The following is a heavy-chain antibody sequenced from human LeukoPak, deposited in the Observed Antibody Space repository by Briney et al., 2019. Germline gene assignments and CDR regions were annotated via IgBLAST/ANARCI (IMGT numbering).Heavy chain of an antibody. CDR2: ISYDGSNK. V-gene: IGHV3-30-3*01. CDR3: ARDLRVDFWSGYFDY. Sequence: PGGSLRLSCAASGFTFSSYTMSWVRQAPGKGLEWVAVISYDGSNKYYADSVKGRFTISRDNSKNTLYLQMNSLRAEDTAVYYCARDLRVDFWSGYFDYWGQGTLVTVSS. D-gene: IGHD3-3*01. J-gene: IGHJ4*02. CDR1: GFTFSSYT.